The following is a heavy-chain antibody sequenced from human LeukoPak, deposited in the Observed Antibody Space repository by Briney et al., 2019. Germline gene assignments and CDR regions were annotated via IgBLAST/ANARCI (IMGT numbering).Heavy chain of an antibody. CDR1: GFTFSSYA. V-gene: IGHV3-23*01. J-gene: IGHJ4*02. D-gene: IGHD2-2*02. Sequence: GGSLRLSCAASGFTFSSYAMGWVRQAPGKGLEWVSAISGSGGSTYYADSVKGRFTISRDSSKNTLYLQMNSLRAEDTAVYYCAKVLNPLLRYYFDYWGQGTLVTVSS. CDR2: ISGSGGST. CDR3: AKVLNPLLRYYFDY.